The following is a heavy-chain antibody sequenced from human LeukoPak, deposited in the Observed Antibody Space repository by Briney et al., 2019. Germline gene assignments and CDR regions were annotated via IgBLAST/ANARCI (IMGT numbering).Heavy chain of an antibody. CDR3: ASGLPSSGWYPLNTFDY. J-gene: IGHJ4*02. Sequence: SVKVSCKASGGTFSSYAISWVRQAPGQGLEWMGGIIPIFGTANYAQKFQGRVTITTDESTSTAYIELSSVRSEDTAVYYCASGLPSSGWYPLNTFDYWGQGTLVTVSS. V-gene: IGHV1-69*05. CDR1: GGTFSSYA. D-gene: IGHD6-19*01. CDR2: IIPIFGTA.